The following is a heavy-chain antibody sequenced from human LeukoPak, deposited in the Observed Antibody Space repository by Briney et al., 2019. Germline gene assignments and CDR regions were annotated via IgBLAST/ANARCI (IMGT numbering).Heavy chain of an antibody. CDR2: ISGSGGNT. CDR1: GFTFSSYA. D-gene: IGHD2-2*01. V-gene: IGHV3-23*01. J-gene: IGHJ4*02. CDR3: ARKYCSSTSCLFDY. Sequence: GGSLRLSCAASGFTFSSYAMNWVRQAPGKGLEWVSAISGSGGNTYYADSVKGRFTISRDNAKNSLYLQMNSLRAEDTAVYYCARKYCSSTSCLFDYWGQGTLVTVSS.